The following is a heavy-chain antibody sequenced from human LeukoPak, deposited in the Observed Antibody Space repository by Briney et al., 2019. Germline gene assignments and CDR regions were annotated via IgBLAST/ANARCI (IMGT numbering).Heavy chain of an antibody. V-gene: IGHV1-18*01. Sequence: ASVKVSCKASGYTFTSYDINWVRQATGQGLEWMGWISAYNGNTNYAQKLQGRVTMTTDTSTSTAYMELRSLRSDDTAVYYCARMFPYYYGSGSYLRAQDYYYYYMDVWGKGTTVTISS. CDR1: GYTFTSYD. CDR2: ISAYNGNT. J-gene: IGHJ6*03. D-gene: IGHD3-10*01. CDR3: ARMFPYYYGSGSYLRAQDYYYYYMDV.